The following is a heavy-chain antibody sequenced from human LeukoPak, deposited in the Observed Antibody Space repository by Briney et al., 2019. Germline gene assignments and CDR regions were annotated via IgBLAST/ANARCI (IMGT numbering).Heavy chain of an antibody. D-gene: IGHD6-13*01. CDR1: GGSFSGYY. CDR3: ARVVAAAGNNWFDP. Sequence: PSETLSLTCAVYGGSFSGYYWSWIRQPPGKGLEWIGEINHSGSTNYNPSLKSRVTTSVDTSKNQFSLKLSSVTAADTAVYYCARVVAAAGNNWFDPWGQGTLVTVSS. J-gene: IGHJ5*02. CDR2: INHSGST. V-gene: IGHV4-34*01.